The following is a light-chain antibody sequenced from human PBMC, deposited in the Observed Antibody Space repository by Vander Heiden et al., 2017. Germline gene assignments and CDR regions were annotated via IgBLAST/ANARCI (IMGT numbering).Light chain of an antibody. V-gene: IGKV1-8*01. CDR3: QQYYSYPRT. J-gene: IGKJ4*01. CDR2: AAS. Sequence: IRLAQSPSSLSASTGDRVTITCRASQGISSYLAWYQQKPGKAPKLLIYAASTLQSGVPSRFSGSGSGTDFTLTISCLQSEDFATYYCQQYYSYPRTFGGGTKVEIK. CDR1: QGISSY.